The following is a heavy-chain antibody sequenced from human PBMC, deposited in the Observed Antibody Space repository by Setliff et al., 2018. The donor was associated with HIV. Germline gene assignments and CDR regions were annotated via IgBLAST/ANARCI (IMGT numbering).Heavy chain of an antibody. Sequence: SETLSLTCAVSGASIIRSPYYWGWIRQSPGKGLEWIGNIYYSGSTHYNPSLKSRVTISVDTSQNHFSLRLNSVTAADTAQYYCARSPLHNRGWSHFDSWGQGILVTVSS. V-gene: IGHV4-39*01. CDR2: IYYSGST. J-gene: IGHJ4*02. CDR1: GASIIRSPYY. D-gene: IGHD6-19*01. CDR3: ARSPLHNRGWSHFDS.